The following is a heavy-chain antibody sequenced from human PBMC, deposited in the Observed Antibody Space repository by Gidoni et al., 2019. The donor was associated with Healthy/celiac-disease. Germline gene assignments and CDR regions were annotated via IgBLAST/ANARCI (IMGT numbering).Heavy chain of an antibody. V-gene: IGHV3-48*01. CDR3: AREGMVRGVIIYYYYGMDV. CDR1: GFTFSSYS. CDR2: ISSSSSTI. J-gene: IGHJ6*02. Sequence: EVQLVESGGGLVQPGGSLSLSCAASGFTFSSYSMNWVRQAPGKGLEWVSYISSSSSTIYYADSVKGRFTISRDNAKNSLYLQMNSLRAEDTAVYYCAREGMVRGVIIYYYYGMDVWGQGTTVTVSS. D-gene: IGHD3-10*01.